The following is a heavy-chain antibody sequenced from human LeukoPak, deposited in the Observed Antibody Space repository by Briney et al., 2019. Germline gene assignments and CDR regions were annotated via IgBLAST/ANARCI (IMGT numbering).Heavy chain of an antibody. CDR3: ARDIVVVPAAIRDYYYGTDV. CDR1: GYTFTSYG. CDR2: ISAYNGNT. V-gene: IGHV1-18*01. Sequence: ASVKVSCKASGYTFTSYGISWVRQAPGQGLEWMGWISAYNGNTNYAQKLQGRVTMTTDTSTSTAYMELRSLRSDDTAVYYCARDIVVVPAAIRDYYYGTDVWGQGTTVTVSS. D-gene: IGHD2-2*02. J-gene: IGHJ6*02.